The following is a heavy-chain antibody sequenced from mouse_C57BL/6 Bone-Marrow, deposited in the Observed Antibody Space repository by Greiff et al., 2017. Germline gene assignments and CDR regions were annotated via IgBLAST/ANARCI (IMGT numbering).Heavy chain of an antibody. Sequence: VKLQESGAELARPGASVKMSCKASGYTFTSYTMHWVKQRPGQGLEWIGYINPSSGYTKYNQKFKDKATLTADKSSSTAYMQLSSLTSEDSAVYYCARRKDDYEAWFAYWGQGTLVTVSA. D-gene: IGHD2-4*01. J-gene: IGHJ3*01. V-gene: IGHV1-4*01. CDR2: INPSSGYT. CDR3: ARRKDDYEAWFAY. CDR1: GYTFTSYT.